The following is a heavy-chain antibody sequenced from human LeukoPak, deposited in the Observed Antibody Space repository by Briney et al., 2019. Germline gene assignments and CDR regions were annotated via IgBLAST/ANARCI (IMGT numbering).Heavy chain of an antibody. V-gene: IGHV4-4*02. CDR1: GGSISSSNW. CDR3: ARDLSPHDYYYYYMDV. CDR2: IYHSGST. Sequence: PSGTLSLTCAVSGGSISSSNWWSWVRQPPGKGLEWIGEIYHSGSTNYNPSLKSRVTISVDTSKNQFSLKLSSVTAADTAVYYCARDLSPHDYYYYYMDVWGRGTTVTVSS. J-gene: IGHJ6*03.